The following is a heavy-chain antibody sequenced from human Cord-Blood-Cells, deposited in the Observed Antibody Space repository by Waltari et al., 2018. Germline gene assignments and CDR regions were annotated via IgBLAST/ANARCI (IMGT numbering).Heavy chain of an antibody. D-gene: IGHD5-18*01. V-gene: IGHV3-48*03. CDR1: GFTCSSYE. CDR2: ISSSGSTI. CDR3: ARARYSYGYDAFDI. Sequence: EVQLVESGGGLVQPGGSMRFSCAASGFTCSSYEMNWVRQAPGKGLEWVSYISSSGSTIYYADSVKGRFTISRDNAKNSLYLQMNSLRAEDTAVYYCARARYSYGYDAFDIWGQGTMVTVSS. J-gene: IGHJ3*02.